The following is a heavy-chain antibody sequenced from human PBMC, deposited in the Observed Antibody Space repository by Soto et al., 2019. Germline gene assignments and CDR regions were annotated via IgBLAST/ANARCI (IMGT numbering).Heavy chain of an antibody. CDR3: PKHQIIAARSYYYGMDV. Sequence: GGSLRLCCAASGFTFSSYAMSWVRQAPGKGREWVSAISGSGGSTYYADSVKGRFTISRDNSKNTLYLQMNSLRAEDTAVYYCPKHQIIAARSYYYGMDVWGQGTTVTVSS. J-gene: IGHJ6*02. V-gene: IGHV3-23*01. D-gene: IGHD6-6*01. CDR2: ISGSGGST. CDR1: GFTFSSYA.